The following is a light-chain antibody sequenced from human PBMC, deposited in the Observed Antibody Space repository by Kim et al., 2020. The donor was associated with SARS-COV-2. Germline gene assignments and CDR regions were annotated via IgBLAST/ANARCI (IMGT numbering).Light chain of an antibody. Sequence: ASVGDRVTITCRASQSISSYLNWYQQKPGKAPKFLIYAASSLQSGVPSRFSGSGTGTDFTFTISSLQPEDFATYYCQQSYSTPLTFGGGTKVDIK. V-gene: IGKV1-39*01. CDR1: QSISSY. CDR3: QQSYSTPLT. J-gene: IGKJ4*01. CDR2: AAS.